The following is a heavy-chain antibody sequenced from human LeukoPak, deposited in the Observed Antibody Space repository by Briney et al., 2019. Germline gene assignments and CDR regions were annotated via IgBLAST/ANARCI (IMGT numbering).Heavy chain of an antibody. CDR1: GFTFSTYA. CDR3: AKTSSSSWCFDY. CDR2: ISGSGGGT. Sequence: GGSLRLSCAASGFTFSTYAMSWVRQAAGKGLEWVSLISGSGGGTYYADSVKGRFTISRDNSKNTLYLQLNSLRVEDTAVYYCAKTSSSSWCFDYWGQGTLVTVSS. D-gene: IGHD6-6*01. J-gene: IGHJ4*02. V-gene: IGHV3-23*01.